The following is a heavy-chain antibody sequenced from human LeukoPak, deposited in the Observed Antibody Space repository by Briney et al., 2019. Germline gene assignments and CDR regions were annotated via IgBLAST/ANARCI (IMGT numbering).Heavy chain of an antibody. J-gene: IGHJ4*02. V-gene: IGHV1-69*05. CDR2: IIPIFGTA. CDR1: GGTFSSYA. CDR3: AADPGGYGDYDLKFDY. Sequence: SVKVSCKASGGTFSSYAISWVRQAPGQGLEWIGGIIPIFGTANYAQKFQGRVTITTDESTSTAYMELSSLRSEDTAVYYCAADPGGYGDYDLKFDYWGQGTLVTVSS. D-gene: IGHD4-17*01.